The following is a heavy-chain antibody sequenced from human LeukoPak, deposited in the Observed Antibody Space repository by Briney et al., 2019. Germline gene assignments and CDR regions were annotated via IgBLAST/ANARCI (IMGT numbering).Heavy chain of an antibody. CDR1: GYSFPRYW. CDR2: IYPADSDT. V-gene: IGHV5-51*01. D-gene: IGHD3-10*01. Sequence: GESLKISCKGSGYSFPRYWIGWVRQMPGKGLEWMGIIYPADSDTTYNPSFQGQVTISADKSINTVYLRWSSLKASDTAVYYCARRGDYYGWFDPWGQGTLVTVSS. J-gene: IGHJ5*02. CDR3: ARRGDYYGWFDP.